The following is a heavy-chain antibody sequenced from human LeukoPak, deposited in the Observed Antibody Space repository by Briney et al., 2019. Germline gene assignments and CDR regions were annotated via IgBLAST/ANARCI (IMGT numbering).Heavy chain of an antibody. Sequence: SETLSLTCTVSGDSISSNYWSWIRQPPGKGLEWIGYIYNSGSTNYNPSLKSRVTISVDTSKNQFSLKLSSVTAADTAVYYCARGLMMAVAGRGEFHYWGQGTLVTVSS. V-gene: IGHV4-59*01. CDR2: IYNSGST. D-gene: IGHD6-13*01. CDR1: GDSISSNY. J-gene: IGHJ4*02. CDR3: ARGLMMAVAGRGEFHY.